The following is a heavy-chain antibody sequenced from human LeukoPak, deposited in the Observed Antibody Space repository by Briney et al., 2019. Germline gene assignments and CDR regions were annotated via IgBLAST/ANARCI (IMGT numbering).Heavy chain of an antibody. CDR2: IYYSGST. V-gene: IGHV4-59*01. CDR1: GGSISSYN. D-gene: IGHD6-13*01. CDR3: ARFSSSWSFDY. J-gene: IGHJ4*02. Sequence: KTSETLSLTCTVSGGSISSYNWSWIRQAPGKGLEWIGYIYYSGSTNYNPSLKRRVTISVDTSKIQSSLKLSSVTAADTAVYYCARFSSSWSFDYWGQGTLVTVSS.